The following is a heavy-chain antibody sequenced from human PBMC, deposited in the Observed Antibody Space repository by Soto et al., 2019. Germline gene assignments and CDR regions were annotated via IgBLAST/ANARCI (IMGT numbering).Heavy chain of an antibody. D-gene: IGHD6-13*01. CDR1: GFTFSSYS. CDR2: IRSSSSYI. V-gene: IGHV3-21*01. J-gene: IGHJ4*02. CDR3: ARGYSSSWYVGEFDY. Sequence: GGSLRLSCAASGFTFSSYSMNWVRQAPGKGLEWVSSIRSSSSYIYYADSVKGRFTISRDNAKNSLYLQMNSLRAEDTAVYYCARGYSSSWYVGEFDYWGQETLFTVSS.